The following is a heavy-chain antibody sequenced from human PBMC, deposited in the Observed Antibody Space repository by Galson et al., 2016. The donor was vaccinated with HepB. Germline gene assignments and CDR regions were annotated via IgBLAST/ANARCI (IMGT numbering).Heavy chain of an antibody. Sequence: ETLSLTCVVSGVSITSSNYYWAWIRQPPGKGLAWIGSVHYNRGTYHYTPSLLSRVTISVDSSKNKLSLQLPSVTAADTALYYCASYFFDSGGDRPFDHWGQGTLVTVSS. CDR1: GVSITSSNYY. D-gene: IGHD2-21*01. CDR3: ASYFFDSGGDRPFDH. J-gene: IGHJ4*02. V-gene: IGHV4-39*01. CDR2: VHYNRGT.